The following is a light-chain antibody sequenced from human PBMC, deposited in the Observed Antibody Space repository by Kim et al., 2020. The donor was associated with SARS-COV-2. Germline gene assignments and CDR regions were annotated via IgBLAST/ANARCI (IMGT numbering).Light chain of an antibody. V-gene: IGLV1-47*01. CDR3: AAWDDSLSAWV. Sequence: GQRVTIYCSGSSSNIGVDSVYWFQQLPGTAPKLLSYGNSQRPSGVPDRFSASKSGTSASLAVSGLRSDDEADFYCAAWDDSLSAWVFGGGTQLTVL. CDR2: GNS. CDR1: SSNIGVDS. J-gene: IGLJ3*02.